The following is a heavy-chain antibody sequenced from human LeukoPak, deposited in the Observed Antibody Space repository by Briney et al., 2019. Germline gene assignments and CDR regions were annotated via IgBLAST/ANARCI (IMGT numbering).Heavy chain of an antibody. CDR1: GGSISSGDYY. V-gene: IGHV4-30-4*01. D-gene: IGHD3-9*01. CDR2: ICYSGGT. J-gene: IGHJ4*02. Sequence: SQTLSLTCTVSGGSISSGDYYWSWIRQPPGKGLEWIGYICYSGGTYYNPSLKSRVTISVDTSKNQFSLKLSSVTAADTAVYYCARVFVLRYFDWLPFDYWGQGTLVTVSS. CDR3: ARVFVLRYFDWLPFDY.